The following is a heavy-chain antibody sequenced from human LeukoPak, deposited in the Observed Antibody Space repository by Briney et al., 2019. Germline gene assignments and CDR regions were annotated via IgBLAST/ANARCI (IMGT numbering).Heavy chain of an antibody. CDR1: GYTFTSYG. J-gene: IGHJ6*02. V-gene: IGHV1-18*01. CDR2: ISAYNGNT. D-gene: IGHD1-26*01. CDR3: ARDSGSYYYYYGMDV. Sequence: GASVKVSCKASGYTFTSYGISWVRQAPGQGLEWMGWISAYNGNTNYAQKLQGRVTMTTDTSTRTAYMELRSLRSDDTAVYYCARDSGSYYYYYGMDVWGQGTTVTVSS.